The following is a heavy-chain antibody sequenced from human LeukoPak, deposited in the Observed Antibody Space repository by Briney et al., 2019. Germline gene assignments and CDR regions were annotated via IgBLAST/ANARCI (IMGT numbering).Heavy chain of an antibody. V-gene: IGHV4-61*02. CDR3: ARLGAARLVYYFDY. D-gene: IGHD6-6*01. Sequence: SETLSLTCTVSGGSISSGSYYWSWIRQPAGKGLEWIGRTYTSGSTNYNPSLKSRVTISVDTSKNQFSLKLSSVTAADTAVYYCARLGAARLVYYFDYWGQGTLVTVSS. CDR1: GGSISSGSYY. CDR2: TYTSGST. J-gene: IGHJ4*02.